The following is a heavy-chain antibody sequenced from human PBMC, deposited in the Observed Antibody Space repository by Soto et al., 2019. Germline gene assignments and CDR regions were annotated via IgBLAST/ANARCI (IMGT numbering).Heavy chain of an antibody. J-gene: IGHJ4*02. D-gene: IGHD3-9*01. Sequence: QVQLVQSGAEVKKPGASVKVSCKASGYTFTSYDINWVRQATGQGLEWMGWMNTNSGNTGYAQKFQGRVTMTRNTSISTAYMELSRLRSEDTAVYYCARGPLYYDILTGYWYYFDYWGQGTLVTVSS. CDR3: ARGPLYYDILTGYWYYFDY. CDR1: GYTFTSYD. CDR2: MNTNSGNT. V-gene: IGHV1-8*01.